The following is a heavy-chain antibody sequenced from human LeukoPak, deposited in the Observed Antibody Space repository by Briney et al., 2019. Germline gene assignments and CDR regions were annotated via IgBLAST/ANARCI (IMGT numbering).Heavy chain of an antibody. CDR1: GFTFSSYS. D-gene: IGHD3-3*01. CDR2: ISSSSSTI. V-gene: IGHV3-48*02. J-gene: IGHJ6*02. Sequence: GGSLRLSCAASGFTFSSYSMNWVRQAPGEGLEWVSYISSSSSTIYYADSVKGRFTISRDNAKNSLYLQMNSLRDEDTAVYYCARESPITIFGVVIPEVAVDYYYGMDVWGQGTTVTVSS. CDR3: ARESPITIFGVVIPEVAVDYYYGMDV.